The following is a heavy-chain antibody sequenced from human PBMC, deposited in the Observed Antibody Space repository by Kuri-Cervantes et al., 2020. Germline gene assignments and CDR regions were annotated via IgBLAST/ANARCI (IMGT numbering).Heavy chain of an antibody. D-gene: IGHD2-15*01. J-gene: IGHJ4*02. V-gene: IGHV1-8*02. CDR1: GYTFTSYY. CDR2: MNPNSGNT. CDR3: ARGRVAATTSYYFDY. Sequence: ASVKVSCKASGYTFTSYYMHWVRQATGQGLEWMGWMNPNSGNTGYAQKFQGRVTMTRNTSISTAYMELSSLRSEDTAVYYCARGRVAATTSYYFDYWGQGTLVTVSS.